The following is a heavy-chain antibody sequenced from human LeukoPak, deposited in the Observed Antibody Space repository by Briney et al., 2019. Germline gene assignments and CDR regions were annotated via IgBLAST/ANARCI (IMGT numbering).Heavy chain of an antibody. CDR2: INPSGGST. J-gene: IGHJ4*02. V-gene: IGHV1-46*01. Sequence: ASVTVSCKASGYTFTRYYIHWVRQAPGQGLEWMGIINPSGGSTSYAQKFQGRVTMTSDMSTSTVYMELSSLRSEDTAVYYCARERTIFGVVTNDYWGQGTLVTVSS. D-gene: IGHD3-3*01. CDR3: ARERTIFGVVTNDY. CDR1: GYTFTRYY.